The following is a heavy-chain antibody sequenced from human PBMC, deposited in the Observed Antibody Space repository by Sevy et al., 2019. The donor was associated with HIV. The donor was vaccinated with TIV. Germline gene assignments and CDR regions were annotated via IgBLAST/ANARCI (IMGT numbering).Heavy chain of an antibody. V-gene: IGHV5-51*01. Sequence: GESLKISCKGSGYSFTSYWIGWVRQMPGKGLEWMGIIYPGDSDTRYSPSFQGQVTISADKSISTAYLQWSSLKASDTARYYCARLRSDVDCGGDCYSWGWFDPWGQGTLVTVSS. J-gene: IGHJ5*02. CDR3: ARLRSDVDCGGDCYSWGWFDP. D-gene: IGHD2-21*02. CDR1: GYSFTSYW. CDR2: IYPGDSDT.